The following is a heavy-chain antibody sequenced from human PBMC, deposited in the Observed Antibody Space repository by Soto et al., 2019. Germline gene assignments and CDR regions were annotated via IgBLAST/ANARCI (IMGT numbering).Heavy chain of an antibody. Sequence: SETLSLTCTVSGGSISSYYWSWIRQPPGKGLEWIGYIYYSGSTNYNPYLKRRVTISVDTSKNQFSLKLSSVTAADTAVYYCARIGSAYVTWRQELMRNWGQGTLVTVSS. CDR1: GGSISSYY. CDR3: ARIGSAYVTWRQELMRN. CDR2: IYYSGST. J-gene: IGHJ4*02. V-gene: IGHV4-59*01. D-gene: IGHD4-4*01.